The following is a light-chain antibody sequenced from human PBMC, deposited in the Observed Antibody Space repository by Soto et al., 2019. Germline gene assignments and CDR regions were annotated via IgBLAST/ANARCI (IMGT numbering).Light chain of an antibody. CDR1: QSVSSSY. CDR2: GAS. J-gene: IGKJ5*01. Sequence: ETVLTQSPGTLSLSPGERDTLSCRTSQSVSSSYLAWYQQKPGQAPRLLMYGASNRASGIPDRFSGSGSGTDFTLTISRLEPEDFAVYYCQQYGGSSLIIFGQGTRLEIK. V-gene: IGKV3-20*01. CDR3: QQYGGSSLII.